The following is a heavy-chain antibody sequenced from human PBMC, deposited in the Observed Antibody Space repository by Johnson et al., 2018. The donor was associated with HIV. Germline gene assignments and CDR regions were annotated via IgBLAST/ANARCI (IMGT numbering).Heavy chain of an antibody. J-gene: IGHJ3*02. D-gene: IGHD3-22*01. CDR3: VRDHYDSSGLDAFDI. Sequence: QVYLVESGGGVVQPGRSLRLSCAASGFTFSSYALHWVRQAPGKGLEWVAVISDDGTNTDYADAVKGRFTISRDNSKNTLYLQMNSLRAGDTAVYYCVRDHYDSSGLDAFDIWGQGTMVTVSS. V-gene: IGHV3-30-3*01. CDR1: GFTFSSYA. CDR2: ISDDGTNT.